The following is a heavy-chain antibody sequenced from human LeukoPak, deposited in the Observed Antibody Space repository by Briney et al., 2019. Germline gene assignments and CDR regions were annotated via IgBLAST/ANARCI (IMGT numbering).Heavy chain of an antibody. CDR2: ISGSGGST. J-gene: IGHJ4*02. V-gene: IGHV3-23*01. CDR3: AKGLPGFFDY. CDR1: GFSFSSYA. Sequence: PGGPLRLSCAASGFSFSSYAMSWVRQAPGKRLEWVSTISGSGGSTYYADSVKGRFTISRDNSKNTLYVQMNSLRAEDTAVYYCAKGLPGFFDYWGQGTLVTVSS.